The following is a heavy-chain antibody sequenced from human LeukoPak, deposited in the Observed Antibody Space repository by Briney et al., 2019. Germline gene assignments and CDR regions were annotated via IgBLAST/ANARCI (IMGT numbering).Heavy chain of an antibody. CDR3: AKDGGHTSVLYYFEC. J-gene: IGHJ4*02. Sequence: GGSLRLSCAASGFSFDDYAMHWVRQVPGKGLEWVSGISWNSDSMRYADSVKGRFTVSRDNAKNSLYLQMNSLRTEDTDFYYCAKDGGHTSVLYYFECWGQGTLVTVSS. V-gene: IGHV3-9*01. CDR2: ISWNSDSM. D-gene: IGHD6-19*01. CDR1: GFSFDDYA.